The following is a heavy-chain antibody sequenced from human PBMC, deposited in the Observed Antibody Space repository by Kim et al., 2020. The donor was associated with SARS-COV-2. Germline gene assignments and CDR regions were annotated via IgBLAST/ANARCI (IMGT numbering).Heavy chain of an antibody. V-gene: IGHV1-3*01. J-gene: IGHJ6*02. Sequence: KLQGRDTITRETSASTAYMELSSLRSEDTAVYYCAREAGGIAAFVSYMDVWGQGTTVTVSS. D-gene: IGHD6-13*01. CDR3: AREAGGIAAFVSYMDV.